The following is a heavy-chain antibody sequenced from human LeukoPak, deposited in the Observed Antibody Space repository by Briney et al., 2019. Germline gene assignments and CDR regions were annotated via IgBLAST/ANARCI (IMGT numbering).Heavy chain of an antibody. Sequence: SETLSLTCTVSGDSIRSYYWSWIRQPPGKGLEWIGYIYYNGNTNYNPSLKSRVTISVDTSKNQFSLKLSSVTAADTAVYYCARIRITIFGVAKHYFDYWGQGTLVTVSS. CDR3: ARIRITIFGVAKHYFDY. CDR1: GDSIRSYY. D-gene: IGHD3-3*01. V-gene: IGHV4-59*12. CDR2: IYYNGNT. J-gene: IGHJ4*02.